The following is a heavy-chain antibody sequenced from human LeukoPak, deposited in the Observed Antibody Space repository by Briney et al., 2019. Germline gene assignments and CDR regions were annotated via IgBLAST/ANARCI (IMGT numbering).Heavy chain of an antibody. CDR2: IKQDGSEK. Sequence: GGSLRLSCAASGFTFSSYWMSWVRQAPGKGLEWVANIKQDGSEKYYVDSVKGRFTISRDNAKNSLYLQMNSLRAEDTAVYYCAKVHGDYIESSTYYYYYYMDVWGKGTTVTVSS. J-gene: IGHJ6*03. CDR3: AKVHGDYIESSTYYYYYYMDV. CDR1: GFTFSSYW. D-gene: IGHD4-17*01. V-gene: IGHV3-7*01.